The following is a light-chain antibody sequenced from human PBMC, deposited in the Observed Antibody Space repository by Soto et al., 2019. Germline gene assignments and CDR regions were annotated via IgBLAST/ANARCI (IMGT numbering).Light chain of an antibody. Sequence: SYELTQPPSVSVAPGQTASITCGGNVIGSISVHWYQQKPGQAPVLVVFDDSDRPSGIPERFSGSNSRNTATLTISRVEAGDEAEYYCQVWDSSSDHVIFGGGTKVTVL. CDR2: DDS. J-gene: IGLJ2*01. V-gene: IGLV3-21*02. CDR1: VIGSIS. CDR3: QVWDSSSDHVI.